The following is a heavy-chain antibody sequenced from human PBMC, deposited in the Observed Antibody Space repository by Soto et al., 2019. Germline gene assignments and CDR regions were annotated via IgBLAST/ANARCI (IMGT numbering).Heavy chain of an antibody. V-gene: IGHV4-31*03. CDR2: IYYSGST. CDR3: AREAGPLTTRDTADY. J-gene: IGHJ4*02. Sequence: SETLSLTCTVSGGSISSGGYYWSWIRQHPGKGLEWIGYIYYSGSTYYNPSLKSRVTISVDTSKNQFSLKLSSVTAADTAVYYCAREAGPLTTRDTADYWGQGTLVTVSS. CDR1: GGSISSGGYY. D-gene: IGHD5-18*01.